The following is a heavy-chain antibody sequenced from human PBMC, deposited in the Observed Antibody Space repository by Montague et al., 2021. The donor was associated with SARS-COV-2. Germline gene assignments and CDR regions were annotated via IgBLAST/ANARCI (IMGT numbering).Heavy chain of an antibody. D-gene: IGHD1-26*01. Sequence: VKPTQTLTLTCIFSGFSLSTSGMCASWIRQPPGRALEWLALIDWDDDKYYSTSLKTRLTISKDTSKNQVVLTMTNMDPVDTATYYCARIWGATRGDAFDIWGQGTMVTVSS. CDR1: GFSLSTSGMC. CDR3: ARIWGATRGDAFDI. V-gene: IGHV2-70*01. CDR2: IDWDDDK. J-gene: IGHJ3*02.